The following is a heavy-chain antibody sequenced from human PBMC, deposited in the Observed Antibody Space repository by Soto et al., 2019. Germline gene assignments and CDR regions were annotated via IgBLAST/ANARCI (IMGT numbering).Heavy chain of an antibody. CDR1: GFTFNTYG. CDR2: ISYDGDST. J-gene: IGHJ3*01. D-gene: IGHD6-6*01. V-gene: IGHV3-30*18. Sequence: PGGSLRLSCAASGFTFNTYGIHWVRQAPGKGLEWVALISYDGDSTYYADSLRGRFTISRDNSKNTLYLQLNSLRTEDTAVYYCEKARSIWRHRDAFDVWGQGPMVTVSS. CDR3: EKARSIWRHRDAFDV.